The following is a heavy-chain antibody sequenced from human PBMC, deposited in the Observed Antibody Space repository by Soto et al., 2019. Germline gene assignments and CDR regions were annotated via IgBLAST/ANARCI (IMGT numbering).Heavy chain of an antibody. J-gene: IGHJ5*02. CDR1: GGTFSSYA. CDR3: ARGTVRDYVWGSDHT. Sequence: ASVKVSCKASGGTFSSYAISWVRQAPGQGLEWMGGIIPIFGTANYAQKFQGRVTITADESTSTAYMELSSLRSEDTAVYYCARGTVRDYVWGSDHTWGQGTLVTVSS. D-gene: IGHD3-16*01. CDR2: IIPIFGTA. V-gene: IGHV1-69*13.